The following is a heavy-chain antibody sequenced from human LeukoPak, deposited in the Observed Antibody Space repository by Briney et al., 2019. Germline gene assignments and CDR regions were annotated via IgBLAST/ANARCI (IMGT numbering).Heavy chain of an antibody. V-gene: IGHV3-23*01. J-gene: IGHJ4*02. CDR2: ISGSGGGT. CDR1: GITLSNYG. Sequence: GGSLRLSCAVSGITLSNYGMTWVRQAPGKGLEWVAGISGSGGGTNYADSVKGRFTISRDNSKNTLYLQMNSLRAEDTAVYFCAKRGVVIRVILVGFHKEAYYFDSWGQGALVTVSS. CDR3: AKRGVVIRVILVGFHKEAYYFDS. D-gene: IGHD3-22*01.